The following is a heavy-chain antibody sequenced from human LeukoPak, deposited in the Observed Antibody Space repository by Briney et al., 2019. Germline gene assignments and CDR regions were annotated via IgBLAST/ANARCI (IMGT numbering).Heavy chain of an antibody. CDR1: GYSFTSYW. D-gene: IGHD7-27*01. CDR2: IYPGDSAT. Sequence: GESLKISCRVSGYSFTSYWIGWVRQMPGKGLEWMGIIYPGDSATRYSPSFQGQVTMSADKSITTAYLQWSSLKASDTAMYYCARHVPNGENYFDYWGQGTLVTVSS. J-gene: IGHJ4*02. V-gene: IGHV5-51*01. CDR3: ARHVPNGENYFDY.